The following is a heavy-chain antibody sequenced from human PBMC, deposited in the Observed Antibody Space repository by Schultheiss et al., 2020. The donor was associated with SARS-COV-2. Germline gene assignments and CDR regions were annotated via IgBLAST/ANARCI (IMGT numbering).Heavy chain of an antibody. CDR3: ARVFPLGGNSLDY. J-gene: IGHJ4*02. CDR2: ISGSGGST. D-gene: IGHD4-23*01. V-gene: IGHV3-23*01. CDR1: GFTFSSYW. Sequence: GESLKISCAASGFTFSSYWMHWVRQAPGKGLVWVSAISGSGGSTYYADSVKGRFTISRDNSRNFLYLQMNSLRAEDTAVYYCARVFPLGGNSLDYWGQGTLVTVSS.